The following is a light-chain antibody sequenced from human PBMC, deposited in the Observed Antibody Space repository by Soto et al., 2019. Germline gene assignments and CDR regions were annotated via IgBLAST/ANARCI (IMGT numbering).Light chain of an antibody. Sequence: QSALTQPASVSGSPGQLITISCTGTSSDVGGYNYVSWYQQQPGKAPKFMIYDVSNRPSGVSNRFSGSKSGNTASLTISVLQAEDEADYYCCSYTTSNTRQIVFGTGTKLTVL. J-gene: IGLJ1*01. CDR1: SSDVGGYNY. CDR3: CSYTTSNTRQIV. CDR2: DVS. V-gene: IGLV2-14*01.